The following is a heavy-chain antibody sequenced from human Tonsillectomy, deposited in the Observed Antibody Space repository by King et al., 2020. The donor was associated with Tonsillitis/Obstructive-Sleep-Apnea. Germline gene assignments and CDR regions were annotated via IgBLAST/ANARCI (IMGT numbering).Heavy chain of an antibody. Sequence: VQLVESGAEVKKPGESLRISCKGSGYSFTSYWISWVRQMPGKGLEWMGRIDPSDSYVNYSPSFQGPFTISADKSISTAYLQWSSLKASGTAMYYCARIVDTAIDSDHYYGMDVWGQGTTITVSS. CDR3: ARIVDTAIDSDHYYGMDV. CDR2: IDPSDSYV. J-gene: IGHJ6*02. D-gene: IGHD5-18*01. V-gene: IGHV5-10-1*03. CDR1: GYSFTSYW.